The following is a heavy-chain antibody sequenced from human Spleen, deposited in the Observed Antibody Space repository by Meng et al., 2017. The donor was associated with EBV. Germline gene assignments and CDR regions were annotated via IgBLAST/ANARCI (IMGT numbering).Heavy chain of an antibody. V-gene: IGHV3-74*03. CDR3: SRDLAGSDDY. J-gene: IGHJ4*02. D-gene: IGHD1-14*01. CDR2: INEDGATT. Sequence: HRGGSGVALVRPGGSLRLSCAASEFTFSSYWMHWARQAPGEGLVWVSRINEDGATTTYADSVKGRFTISRDNAKNTLYLQMNSLRAEDTAVYYCSRDLAGSDDYWGQGTLVTVSS. CDR1: EFTFSSYW.